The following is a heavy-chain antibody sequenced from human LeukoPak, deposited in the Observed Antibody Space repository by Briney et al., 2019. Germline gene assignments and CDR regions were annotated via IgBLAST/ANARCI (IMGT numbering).Heavy chain of an antibody. Sequence: SETLSLTCTVSGGSISSYYWSWIRQPPGKGLEWSGYTYYSGSTNYNPSLKSRVTISVDTSKNQFSLKLSSVTAADTAVYYYARDEYNWFDPWGQRTLVTVSS. CDR2: TYYSGST. V-gene: IGHV4-59*01. J-gene: IGHJ5*02. CDR1: GGSISSYY. CDR3: ARDEYNWFDP.